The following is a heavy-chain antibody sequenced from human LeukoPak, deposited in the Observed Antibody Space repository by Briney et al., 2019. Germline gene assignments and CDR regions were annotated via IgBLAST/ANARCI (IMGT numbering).Heavy chain of an antibody. D-gene: IGHD3-16*01. Sequence: PGGTLRLSCAASGFTFCSYSMNWVRPAPGKGVEWVSYISSLSGTINYADSVKGRFIISRDNAKNSMFLQMNSLRAEDTAVYYCVRDQGGAVSYWGQGTLVTVSS. J-gene: IGHJ4*02. CDR2: ISSLSGTI. V-gene: IGHV3-48*01. CDR3: VRDQGGAVSY. CDR1: GFTFCSYS.